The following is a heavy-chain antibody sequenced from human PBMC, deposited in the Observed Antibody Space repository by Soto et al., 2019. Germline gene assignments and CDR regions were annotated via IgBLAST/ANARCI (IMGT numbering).Heavy chain of an antibody. CDR1: GYTFTSFY. J-gene: IGHJ4*02. CDR3: ARGLTSGHY. D-gene: IGHD7-27*01. Sequence: QVQLVQSGAEVKNPGASVKLSCKASGYTFTSFYIHWVRQAPGQGLEWMAIINPNGGSTNYAPNLQGSVTLTRDTSTNTVYIELSSLGSEDTAVYYCARGLTSGHYWGQGTLVTVSS. V-gene: IGHV1-46*01. CDR2: INPNGGST.